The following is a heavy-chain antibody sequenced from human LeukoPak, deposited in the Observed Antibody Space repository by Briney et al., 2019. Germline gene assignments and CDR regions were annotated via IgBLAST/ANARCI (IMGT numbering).Heavy chain of an antibody. J-gene: IGHJ6*03. D-gene: IGHD2-2*01. V-gene: IGHV1-18*01. CDR1: GYTFTSYG. CDR3: ARVRQLLIKTYYYYYMDV. Sequence: ASVKVSCKASGYTFTSYGISWVRQAPGQGLEWMGCISAYNGNTNYAQKLQGRVTMTTDTSTSTAYMELRSLRSDETAVYYCARVRQLLIKTYYYYYMDVWGKGTTITVSS. CDR2: ISAYNGNT.